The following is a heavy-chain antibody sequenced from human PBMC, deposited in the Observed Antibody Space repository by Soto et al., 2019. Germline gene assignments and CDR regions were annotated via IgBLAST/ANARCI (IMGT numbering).Heavy chain of an antibody. CDR2: INHSGST. V-gene: IGHV4-34*01. Sequence: SETLSITCAVYGGSFSGYYRSWIRQTPGKGLEWIGEINHSGSTNYNPSLKSRVTIPVDTSKNQFSLKLSSVTAADTAVYYCARGSYYDSSGPGGPSDYWGQGTLVTVSS. CDR1: GGSFSGYY. D-gene: IGHD3-22*01. CDR3: ARGSYYDSSGPGGPSDY. J-gene: IGHJ4*02.